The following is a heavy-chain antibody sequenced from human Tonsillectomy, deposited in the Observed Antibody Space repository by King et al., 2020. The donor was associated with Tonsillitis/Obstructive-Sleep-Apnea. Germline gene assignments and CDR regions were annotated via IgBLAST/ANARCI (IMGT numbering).Heavy chain of an antibody. CDR2: VYYSGST. D-gene: IGHD2-2*01. Sequence: QLQESGPGLVKPSETLSLTCTVSGGSISSYYWSWIRQPPGKGLEWIGYVYYSGSTNYNPSLKSRVTISVDTAKNQFSLLLSSVTAADTAVYYWARVTCSSTSCPRKDAFDIWGQGTMVTVSS. V-gene: IGHV4-59*01. CDR3: ARVTCSSTSCPRKDAFDI. J-gene: IGHJ3*02. CDR1: GGSISSYY.